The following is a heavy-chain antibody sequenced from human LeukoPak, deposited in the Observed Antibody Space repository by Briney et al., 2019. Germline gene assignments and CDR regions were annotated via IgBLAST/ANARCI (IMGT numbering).Heavy chain of an antibody. CDR3: ALSREAAGTVFDD. J-gene: IGHJ4*02. V-gene: IGHV3-30-3*01. Sequence: GGSLRLSCAASGFTFNKYAMHWVRQAPGKGLEWVAVISHDGDKKYYADSVKGRFTISRDNAKNTLYLQMNSLRAEDTAVYYCALSREAAGTVFDDWGQGTLVTLSS. D-gene: IGHD6-13*01. CDR2: ISHDGDKK. CDR1: GFTFNKYA.